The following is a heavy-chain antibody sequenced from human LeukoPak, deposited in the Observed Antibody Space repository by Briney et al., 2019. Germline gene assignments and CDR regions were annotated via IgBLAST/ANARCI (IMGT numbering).Heavy chain of an antibody. CDR2: IYHSGST. D-gene: IGHD3-10*01. J-gene: IGHJ5*02. CDR3: AREVITMVRGVLYNWFDP. CDR1: GYSISSGYY. Sequence: SETLSLTCTVPGYSISSGYYWGWIRQPPGKGLEWIGSIYHSGSTNYNPSLKSRVTMSVDTSKNQFSLKLSSVTAADTAVYYCAREVITMVRGVLYNWFDPWGQGTLVTVSS. V-gene: IGHV4-38-2*02.